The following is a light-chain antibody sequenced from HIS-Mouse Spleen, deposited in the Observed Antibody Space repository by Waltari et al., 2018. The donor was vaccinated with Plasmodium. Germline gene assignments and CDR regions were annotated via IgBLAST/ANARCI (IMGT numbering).Light chain of an antibody. CDR3: CSYAGSSTYV. Sequence: QSALTQPASVSASPGQSITISCTGTSSDVGSYNLVSWYQQHPGKAPKLMIYEGSKRPSVVSNRFSGSKSGNTASLTIAGLQAEDEADYYCCSYAGSSTYVFGTGTKVTVL. V-gene: IGLV2-23*01. CDR2: EGS. J-gene: IGLJ1*01. CDR1: SSDVGSYNL.